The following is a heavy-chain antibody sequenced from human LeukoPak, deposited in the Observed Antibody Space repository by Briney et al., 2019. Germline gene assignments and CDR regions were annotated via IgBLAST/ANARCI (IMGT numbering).Heavy chain of an antibody. D-gene: IGHD6-19*01. CDR3: ARARELYQEAVAFDY. Sequence: ASVKASCKASGYTFTSYGISWVRQAPGQGLEWMGWISADNGNTKYAQKLQGRVTMTTDTSTSTAYMELRSLRSDDTAVYYCARARELYQEAVAFDYWGQGTLVTVSS. CDR2: ISADNGNT. CDR1: GYTFTSYG. V-gene: IGHV1-18*01. J-gene: IGHJ4*02.